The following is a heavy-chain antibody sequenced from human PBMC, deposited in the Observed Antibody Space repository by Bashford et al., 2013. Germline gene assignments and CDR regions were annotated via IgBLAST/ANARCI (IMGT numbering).Heavy chain of an antibody. D-gene: IGHD3-22*01. CDR1: GGSISSYY. V-gene: IGHV4-59*01. CDR3: ARERHYYDSSGYQNLIFDY. CDR2: IYYSGST. Sequence: SETLSLTCTVSGGSISSYYWSWIRQPPGKGLEWIGYIYYSGSTNYNPSLKSRVTISVDTSKNQFSLKLSSVTAADTAVYYCARERHYYDSSGYQNLIFDYWGQGTLVTVSS. J-gene: IGHJ4*02.